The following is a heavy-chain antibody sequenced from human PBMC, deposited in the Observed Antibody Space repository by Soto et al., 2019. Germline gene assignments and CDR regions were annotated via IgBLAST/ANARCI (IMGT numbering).Heavy chain of an antibody. V-gene: IGHV1-69*01. D-gene: IGHD6-13*01. J-gene: IGHJ6*02. Sequence: QVQLVQSGAEVKKPGSSVKVSCKASGGTFSSYAISWVRQAPGQGLGGMGGIIPIFGTANYAQKFQGRVTITADESTSTAYMELSSLRSEDTAVYYCASTYSSSWYGVNYYGMDVWGQGTTVTVSS. CDR1: GGTFSSYA. CDR2: IIPIFGTA. CDR3: ASTYSSSWYGVNYYGMDV.